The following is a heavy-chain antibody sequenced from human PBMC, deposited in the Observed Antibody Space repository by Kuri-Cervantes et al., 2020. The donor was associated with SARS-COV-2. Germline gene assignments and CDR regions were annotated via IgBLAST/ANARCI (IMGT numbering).Heavy chain of an antibody. CDR2: IFYSGST. D-gene: IGHD2-15*01. CDR3: VRVDCSAGTCYRRYFDY. V-gene: IGHV4-39*01. J-gene: IGHJ4*02. CDR1: GGSISSSLYY. Sequence: GSLRLSCTVSGGSISSSLYYWGWFRPPPGKGLEWFGSIFYSGSTYYNPSLNSRVTISVDTSKNQFSLKLTSVTAADTAIYYCVRVDCSAGTCYRRYFDYWGQGTLVTVSS.